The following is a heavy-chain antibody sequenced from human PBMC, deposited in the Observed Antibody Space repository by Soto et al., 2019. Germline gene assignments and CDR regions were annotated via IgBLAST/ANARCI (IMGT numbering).Heavy chain of an antibody. CDR3: ARDSAAGLDY. J-gene: IGHJ4*02. CDR1: GGSVSSGSYY. V-gene: IGHV4-61*01. Sequence: GSLSLTCTVSGGSVSSGSYYWSWIRQPPGKGLEWIGYIYYSGSTNYNPSLKSRVTISVDTSKNQFSLKLSSVTAADTAVYYCARDSAAGLDYWGQGTLVTVSS. CDR2: IYYSGST. D-gene: IGHD6-13*01.